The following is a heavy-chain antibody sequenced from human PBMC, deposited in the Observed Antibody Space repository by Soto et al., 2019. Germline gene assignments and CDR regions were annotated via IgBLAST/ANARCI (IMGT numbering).Heavy chain of an antibody. J-gene: IGHJ5*02. Sequence: GGSLRLSCAASGFTFSSYSMHWVRQAPGKGLEWVSYISSSSSTIYYADSVKGRFTISRDNAKNSLYLQMNSLRDEDTAVYYCASYRYDSSGPNWFDPWGQGTLVTVSS. D-gene: IGHD3-22*01. CDR2: ISSSSSTI. CDR1: GFTFSSYS. V-gene: IGHV3-48*02. CDR3: ASYRYDSSGPNWFDP.